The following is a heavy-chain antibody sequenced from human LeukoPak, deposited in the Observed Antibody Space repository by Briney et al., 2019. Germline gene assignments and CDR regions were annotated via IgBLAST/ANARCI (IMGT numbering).Heavy chain of an antibody. D-gene: IGHD1-1*01. CDR2: IKQDGSEK. Sequence: SGGSLRLSCAASGFTFSSYAMSWVRQAPGKGLEWVANIKQDGSEKYYVDSVKGRFTISRDNAKNSLYLLMNSLRAEDTAVYYCARTTGTTQYFDYWGQGTLVTVSS. CDR1: GFTFSSYA. V-gene: IGHV3-7*01. J-gene: IGHJ4*02. CDR3: ARTTGTTQYFDY.